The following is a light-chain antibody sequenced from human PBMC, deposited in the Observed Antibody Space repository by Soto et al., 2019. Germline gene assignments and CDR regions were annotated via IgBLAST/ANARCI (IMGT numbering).Light chain of an antibody. Sequence: QSVRAQPASLSGSPGQSITISCTGTINDVGAYDSVSWYQQHPHKAPQVIIYRGTQRPSGASNRFSASTSGNAASLTISGLQADDEADYFCCSSAPESTYVCRTGTKVTVL. CDR2: RGT. J-gene: IGLJ1*01. CDR3: CSSAPESTYV. CDR1: INDVGAYDS. V-gene: IGLV2-23*01.